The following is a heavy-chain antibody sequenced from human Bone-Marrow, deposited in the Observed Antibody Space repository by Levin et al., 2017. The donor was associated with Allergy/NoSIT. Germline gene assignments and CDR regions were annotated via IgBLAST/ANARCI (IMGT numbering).Heavy chain of an antibody. Sequence: GGSLRLSCVASGFTFTDYAISWVRQAPGKRLEWISTACGGGTTSYHADSVRGRLTISRDNSKNMVYLQMSSLRVDDTAVYYCAKASLRTCSGIRCYPFDSWGQGTLVTVSS. CDR2: ACGGGTTS. V-gene: IGHV3-23*01. CDR1: GFTFTDYA. CDR3: AKASLRTCSGIRCYPFDS. D-gene: IGHD2-15*01. J-gene: IGHJ5*01.